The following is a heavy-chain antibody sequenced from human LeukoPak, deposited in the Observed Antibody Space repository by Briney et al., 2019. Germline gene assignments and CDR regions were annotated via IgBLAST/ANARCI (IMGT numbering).Heavy chain of an antibody. D-gene: IGHD3-22*01. CDR2: IYSGGST. J-gene: IGHJ4*02. Sequence: PGGSLRLSCAASGFTVSSNYMSWVRQAPGKGLEWVSVIYSGGSTYYADSVKGRFTISRDNSKNTLYLQMNSLRAEDTAVYYCAKKGYYDGSGYYMYYFDHRGQGTLVTVSS. V-gene: IGHV3-53*01. CDR3: AKKGYYDGSGYYMYYFDH. CDR1: GFTVSSNY.